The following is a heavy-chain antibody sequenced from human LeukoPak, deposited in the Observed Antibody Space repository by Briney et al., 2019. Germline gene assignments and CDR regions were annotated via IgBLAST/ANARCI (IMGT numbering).Heavy chain of an antibody. D-gene: IGHD4-23*01. Sequence: SETLSLTCAVYGGSFSGYYWSWIRQPPGKGLEWIGEIDHSGSTNYNPSLKSRVTISVDTSKNQFSLKLSSVTAADTAVYYCARGLLNYYGGNSSFDYWGQGTLVTVSS. V-gene: IGHV4-34*01. CDR3: ARGLLNYYGGNSSFDY. CDR1: GGSFSGYY. J-gene: IGHJ4*02. CDR2: IDHSGST.